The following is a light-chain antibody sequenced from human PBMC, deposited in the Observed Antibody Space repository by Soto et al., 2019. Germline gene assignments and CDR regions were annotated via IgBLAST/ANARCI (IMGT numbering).Light chain of an antibody. Sequence: QSALTQPASVSGSPGQSITISCTGASSDVGGYNYVSWYQHHPGKAPKLMIYEVSTRPSGASNRFSGSKSGNTASLTISGLQAEDEADYYCSSYTSTSSVYVFGTGTKVTVL. CDR1: SSDVGGYNY. CDR3: SSYTSTSSVYV. V-gene: IGLV2-14*01. J-gene: IGLJ1*01. CDR2: EVS.